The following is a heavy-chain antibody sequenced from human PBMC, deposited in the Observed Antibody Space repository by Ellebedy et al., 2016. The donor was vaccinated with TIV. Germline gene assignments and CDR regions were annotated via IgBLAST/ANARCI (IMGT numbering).Heavy chain of an antibody. J-gene: IGHJ4*01. D-gene: IGHD2-8*02. CDR1: GASMSDYY. Sequence: SETLSLXXGVSGASMSDYYWSWIRQSPGQGQEWIGHIFHDGTSNYNPSLKSRVTISVDTSRRQFSLNLGSVTAADTAIYYCASHALVRTTEDSIYGPGSVKYWGHGTLVTVSS. CDR3: ASHALVRTTEDSIYGPGSVKY. CDR2: IFHDGTS. V-gene: IGHV4-59*01.